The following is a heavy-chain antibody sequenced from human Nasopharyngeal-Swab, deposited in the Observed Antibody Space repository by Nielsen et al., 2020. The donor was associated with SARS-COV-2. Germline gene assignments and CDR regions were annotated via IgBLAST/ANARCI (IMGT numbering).Heavy chain of an antibody. J-gene: IGHJ5*02. CDR3: ARGSQGTRWS. V-gene: IGHV6-1*01. Sequence: SPTLSLTCAISGDRVSSNTAAWSWIRPSPSRGLEWLGRTWYRSKWHYDYAESVKSRITINPDTTKNQFYLQLNSVTPEDTAVYYCARGSQGTRWSWGQGTLVTVSS. D-gene: IGHD2-15*01. CDR2: TWYRSKWHY. CDR1: GDRVSSNTAA.